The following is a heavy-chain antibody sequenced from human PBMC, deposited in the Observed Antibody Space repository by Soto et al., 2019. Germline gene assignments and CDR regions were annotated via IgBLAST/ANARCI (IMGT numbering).Heavy chain of an antibody. V-gene: IGHV2-5*02. Sequence: QITSKESGPTLVKPTQTLTLTCTFSGFSLSTSGARVGWIRQPPPKALEWLAVVYWDDDKRYSPSLKSRLTNTTDTSKNQVVLKMTNVDPVYTAAYYGAYRLEAGWVTGGYGDFWGAGTLVPVSS. D-gene: IGHD7-27*01. CDR2: VYWDDDK. CDR3: AYRLEAGWVTGGYGDF. CDR1: GFSLSTSGAR. J-gene: IGHJ4*02.